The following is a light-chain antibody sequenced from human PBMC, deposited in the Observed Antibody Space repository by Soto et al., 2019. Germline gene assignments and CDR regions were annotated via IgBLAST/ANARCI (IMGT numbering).Light chain of an antibody. CDR2: AAS. J-gene: IGKJ2*01. CDR3: QQYNMWPFP. Sequence: EIVMTQSPATLSVSPGEGATLSCRANQPVSSHLAWYQHKPGQAPRLLIHAASTRAPGVTVRFSGSGSGTEFTLTISSLQSEDFAVYYCQQYNMWPFPFGQGTKVDIK. V-gene: IGKV3-15*01. CDR1: QPVSSH.